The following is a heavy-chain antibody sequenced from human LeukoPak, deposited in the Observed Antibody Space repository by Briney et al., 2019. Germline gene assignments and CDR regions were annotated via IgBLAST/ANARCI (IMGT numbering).Heavy chain of an antibody. V-gene: IGHV3-21*01. D-gene: IGHD3-10*01. CDR2: ITITNNK. J-gene: IGHJ6*03. Sequence: TGGSLRLSCAASGFTFSSYIMTWVRQAPGKGLEWVSSITITNNKYYADSVKGRFTISRDNAKNSLYLQVNSLRAEDTAVYYCARVFRGSVVREVIVYYHYMDVWGKGATVTISS. CDR3: ARVFRGSVVREVIVYYHYMDV. CDR1: GFTFSSYI.